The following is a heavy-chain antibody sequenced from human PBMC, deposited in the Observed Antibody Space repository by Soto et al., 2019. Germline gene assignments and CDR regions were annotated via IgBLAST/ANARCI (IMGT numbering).Heavy chain of an antibody. CDR3: ARGRSCSGGSCYGYYFDY. CDR1: GYTFTSYD. J-gene: IGHJ4*02. CDR2: MNPNSGNT. D-gene: IGHD2-15*01. Sequence: ASVKVSCKASGYTFTSYDINWVRQATGQGLEWMGWMNPNSGNTGYAQKFQGRVTMTRNTSISTAYMELSSLRSEDTAVYYCARGRSCSGGSCYGYYFDYWGQGTLVTVSS. V-gene: IGHV1-8*01.